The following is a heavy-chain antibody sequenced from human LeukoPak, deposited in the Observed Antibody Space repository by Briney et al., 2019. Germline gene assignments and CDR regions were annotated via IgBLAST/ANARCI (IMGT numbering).Heavy chain of an antibody. Sequence: ASVKVSCKASGYTFTSYDINWVRQATGQGLEWMGWMNPNSGNTGYAQKFQGRVTMTRNTSISTAYMELSSLRSEDTAVYYCARGLGRITMARRQLWFDPWGQGTLVTVSS. CDR1: GYTFTSYD. D-gene: IGHD3-10*01. V-gene: IGHV1-8*01. CDR3: ARGLGRITMARRQLWFDP. CDR2: MNPNSGNT. J-gene: IGHJ5*02.